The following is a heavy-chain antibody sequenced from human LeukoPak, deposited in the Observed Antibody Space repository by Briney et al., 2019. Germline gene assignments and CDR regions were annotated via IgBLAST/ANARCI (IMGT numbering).Heavy chain of an antibody. J-gene: IGHJ4*02. CDR3: ATQARSYESDYFDY. CDR1: GGSISSGGYS. CDR2: IYHSGST. Sequence: SETLSLTCAVSGGSISSGGYSWSWIRQPPGKGLEWIGYIYHSGSTYYNPSLKSRVTISVDRSKNQFSLKLSSVTAADTAVYYCATQARSYESDYFDYWGQGTLVAVSS. D-gene: IGHD1-26*01. V-gene: IGHV4-30-2*01.